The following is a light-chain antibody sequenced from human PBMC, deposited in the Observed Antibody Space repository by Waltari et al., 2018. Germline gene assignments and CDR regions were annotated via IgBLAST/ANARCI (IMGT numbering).Light chain of an antibody. CDR3: SSYTSTWV. V-gene: IGLV2-14*01. CDR2: DFS. J-gene: IGLJ3*02. Sequence: QSALTQSASVSGSPGQSITISCTGTSSDFAVFNYVSWYQQHPGKAPQHMISDFSNRPSGVSNRFSGSKTGNTASLTISGLQAEDEADYYCSSYTSTWVFGGGTKLTVL. CDR1: SSDFAVFNY.